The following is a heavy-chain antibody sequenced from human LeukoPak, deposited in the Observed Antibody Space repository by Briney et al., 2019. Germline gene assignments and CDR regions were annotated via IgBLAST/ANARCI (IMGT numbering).Heavy chain of an antibody. J-gene: IGHJ6*02. V-gene: IGHV3-30-3*01. CDR2: ISYDGSNK. CDR3: ARDHKLELLYYYYGMDV. CDR1: GFPFSSYA. D-gene: IGHD1-7*01. Sequence: GRSLILSCAASGFPFSSYAMHWVRQAPGKGLEWVAVISYDGSNKYYADSVKGRFTLSRDNAKNTLYLQMNSLRAEDTAVYYCARDHKLELLYYYYGMDVWGQGTTVTVSS.